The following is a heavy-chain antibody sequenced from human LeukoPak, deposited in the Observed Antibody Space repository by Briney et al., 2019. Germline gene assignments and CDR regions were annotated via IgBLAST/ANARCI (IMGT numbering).Heavy chain of an antibody. Sequence: PGGSLRLSCAASGFTFSSYGMHWVRQDPGKGLEWVAFIRYDGSNKYYADSVKGRFTISRDNSKNTLYLKMNSLRAEDTAVYYCAKDRTSIFGVVIPFDYWGQGTLVTVSS. CDR1: GFTFSSYG. J-gene: IGHJ4*02. D-gene: IGHD3-3*01. CDR2: IRYDGSNK. V-gene: IGHV3-30*02. CDR3: AKDRTSIFGVVIPFDY.